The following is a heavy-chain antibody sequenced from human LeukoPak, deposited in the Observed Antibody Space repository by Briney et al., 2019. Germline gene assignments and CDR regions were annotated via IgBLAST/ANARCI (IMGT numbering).Heavy chain of an antibody. J-gene: IGHJ4*02. D-gene: IGHD4-17*01. V-gene: IGHV4-39*07. CDR1: GGSISSGGYY. CDR3: ARLSRGDYEPLDY. Sequence: SETLSLTCTVSGGSISSGGYYWSWIRQPPGKGLEWIGEINHSGSTNYNPSLKSRVTISVDTSKNQFSLKLSSVTAADTAVYYCARLSRGDYEPLDYWGQGTLVTVSS. CDR2: INHSGST.